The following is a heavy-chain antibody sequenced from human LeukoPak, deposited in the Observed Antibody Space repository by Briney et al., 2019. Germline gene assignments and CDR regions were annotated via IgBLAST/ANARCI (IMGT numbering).Heavy chain of an antibody. CDR2: VSYRGSA. V-gene: IGHV4-59*12. CDR3: GRNFEASSNWYIQY. D-gene: IGHD2-2*01. CDR1: GSSIYDDR. Sequence: SETLSLTCSVSGSSIYDDRYSWIRQPPGKGLEWIGFVSYRGSAKYNPSLEGRVTLSVDTSKKQISLNLKSVTAADTAVYYCGRNFEASSNWYIQYWGQGSLVTVSS. J-gene: IGHJ1*01.